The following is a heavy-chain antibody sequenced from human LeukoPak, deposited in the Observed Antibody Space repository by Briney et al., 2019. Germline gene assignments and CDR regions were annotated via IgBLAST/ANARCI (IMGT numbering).Heavy chain of an antibody. CDR2: IYYSGST. V-gene: IGHV4-39*02. CDR1: GGSISSSSYY. J-gene: IGHJ6*02. D-gene: IGHD2-2*01. CDR3: ARDPCSSTSCYGNSYYYYGMDV. Sequence: SETLSLTCTVSGGSISSSSYYWGWIRQPPGKGLEWIGSIYYSGSTYYNPSLKSRVTISVDTSKNQFSLKLSSVTAADTAVYYCARDPCSSTSCYGNSYYYYGMDVWGQGTTVTVSS.